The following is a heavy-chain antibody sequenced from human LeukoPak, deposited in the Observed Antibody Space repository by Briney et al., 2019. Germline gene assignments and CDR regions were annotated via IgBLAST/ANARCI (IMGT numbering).Heavy chain of an antibody. CDR3: TRVGIVGATTGFDY. CDR1: GFTFSSYW. V-gene: IGHV3-21*01. D-gene: IGHD1-26*01. Sequence: GGSLRLSCAGSGFTFSSYWMHWVRQAPGKGLEWVSSISSTSTYIYYADSVKGRFTISRDNAKNSLYLQMSSLRAEDTAVYYCTRVGIVGATTGFDYWGQGTLVTVSS. J-gene: IGHJ4*02. CDR2: ISSTSTYI.